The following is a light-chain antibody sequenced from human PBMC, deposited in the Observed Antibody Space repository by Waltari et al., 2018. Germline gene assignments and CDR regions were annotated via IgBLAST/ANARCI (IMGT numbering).Light chain of an antibody. CDR3: QQYYSLPWA. J-gene: IGKJ1*01. V-gene: IGKV4-1*01. CDR1: QSVLFNFNNKNY. Sequence: DIVMTQSPDSLAVSLGERATLHCKSSQSVLFNFNNKNYLGWYQHKPGRPPKPLIYWASTRESGVPDRFSGSGSGTDFNLTISSLQAEDVAVYYCQQYYSLPWAFGQGTKVEIK. CDR2: WAS.